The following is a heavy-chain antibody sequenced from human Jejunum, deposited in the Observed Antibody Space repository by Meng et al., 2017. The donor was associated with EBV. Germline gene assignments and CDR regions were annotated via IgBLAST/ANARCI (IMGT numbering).Heavy chain of an antibody. Sequence: VQVGGSGGGLVKPGGSLRLSCEVSGFTFSDYSMSWMRQAPGKGLEWVSYISSGGTTIYYADSVKGRFTISRDNGKNSLYLEMNSLRADDTAMYYCASPPGGGTGGYWGQGTLVTVFS. CDR2: ISSGGTTI. D-gene: IGHD2-8*02. V-gene: IGHV3-11*01. CDR1: GFTFSDYS. J-gene: IGHJ4*02. CDR3: ASPPGGGTGGY.